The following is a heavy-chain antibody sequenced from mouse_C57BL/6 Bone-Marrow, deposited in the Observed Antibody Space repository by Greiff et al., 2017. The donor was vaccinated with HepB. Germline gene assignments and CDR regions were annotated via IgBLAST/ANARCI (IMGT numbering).Heavy chain of an antibody. CDR3: AREKLLWYFDV. Sequence: VQLVESGAELVKPGASVKISCKASGYAFSSYWMNWVKQRPGKGLEWIGQIYPGDGDTNYNGKFKGKATLTADKSSSTAYMQLSSLTSEDSAVYFCAREKLLWYFDVWGTGTTVTVSS. J-gene: IGHJ1*03. CDR2: IYPGDGDT. CDR1: GYAFSSYW. V-gene: IGHV1-80*01. D-gene: IGHD2-1*01.